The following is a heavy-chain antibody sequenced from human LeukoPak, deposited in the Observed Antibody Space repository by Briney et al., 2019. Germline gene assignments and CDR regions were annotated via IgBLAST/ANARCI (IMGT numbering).Heavy chain of an antibody. CDR2: IYYSGST. J-gene: IGHJ6*04. CDR3: ARLYSGYDLYYYYYYGMDV. V-gene: IGHV4-59*01. Sequence: PSETLSLTCTVSGGSISSYYWSWIRQPPGKGLEWIGYIYYSGSTNYSPSLKSRVTISVDTTKNQFSLKLSSVTAADTAVYYCARLYSGYDLYYYYYYGMDVWGKGTTVTVSS. CDR1: GGSISSYY. D-gene: IGHD5-12*01.